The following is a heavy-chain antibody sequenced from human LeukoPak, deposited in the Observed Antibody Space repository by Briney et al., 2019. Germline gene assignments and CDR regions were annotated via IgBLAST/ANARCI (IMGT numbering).Heavy chain of an antibody. Sequence: SETLSLTCTVSGGSISSYYWSWIRQPPGKGLEWIGEINHSGSTNYNPSLKSRVTISVDTSKNQFSLKLSSVTAADTAVYYCARQEMVRGVIYWFDPWGQGTLVTVSS. CDR3: ARQEMVRGVIYWFDP. J-gene: IGHJ5*02. CDR1: GGSISSYY. D-gene: IGHD3-10*01. V-gene: IGHV4-34*01. CDR2: INHSGST.